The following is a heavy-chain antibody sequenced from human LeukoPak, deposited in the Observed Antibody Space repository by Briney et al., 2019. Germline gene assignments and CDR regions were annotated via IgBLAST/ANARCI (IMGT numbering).Heavy chain of an antibody. CDR2: ILYTGRT. J-gene: IGHJ4*02. D-gene: IGHD1-26*01. CDR1: GDTISSSSFY. V-gene: IGHV4-39*01. CDR3: ARRDVGATIDY. Sequence: SETLSLTCTVSGDTISSSSFYWAWIGQPPGKGLEWIGSILYTGRTFYNPSRKSRVTISVDTSKNQFSLRLGSVTASDTAVYYCARRDVGATIDYWGQGTLVTVSS.